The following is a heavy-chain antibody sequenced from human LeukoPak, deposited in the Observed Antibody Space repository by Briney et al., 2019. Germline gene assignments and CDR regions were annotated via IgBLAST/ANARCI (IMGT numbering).Heavy chain of an antibody. J-gene: IGHJ4*02. CDR1: GFTFSSYS. CDR3: ASGYDPSDY. D-gene: IGHD5-12*01. V-gene: IGHV3-21*01. Sequence: GGSLRLSCSASGFTFSSYSMNWVRQAPGKGLEWASCISSGSTYIYYAHSVKGRFHISRDNAKNSVYPQMNSLRAEDTAVYYCASGYDPSDYWGQGTLVTVSS. CDR2: ISSGSTYI.